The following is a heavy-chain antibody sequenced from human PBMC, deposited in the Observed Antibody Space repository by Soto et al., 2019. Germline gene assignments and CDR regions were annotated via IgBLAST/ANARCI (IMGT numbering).Heavy chain of an antibody. CDR3: ARENLGGNPFGYYGMDV. J-gene: IGHJ6*02. Sequence: SETLSLTCTVSGGSISSGGYYWSWIRQHPGKGLEWIGYIYYSGSTYYNPSLKSRVTISVDTSKNLFSLKLSSVTAADTAVYYCARENLGGNPFGYYGMDVWGQGTTVTVSS. D-gene: IGHD2-15*01. CDR1: GGSISSGGYY. CDR2: IYYSGST. V-gene: IGHV4-31*03.